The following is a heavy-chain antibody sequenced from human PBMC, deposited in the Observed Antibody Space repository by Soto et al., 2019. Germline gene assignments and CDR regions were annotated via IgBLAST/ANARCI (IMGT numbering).Heavy chain of an antibody. CDR2: ISWNSGSI. D-gene: IGHD3-16*02. CDR3: AKEMITFGGVIASDAFDI. Sequence: GGSLRLSCAASGFTFDDYAMHWVRQAPGKGLEWVSGISWNSGSIGYADSVKGRFTISKDNAKNSLYLQMNSLRAEDTALYYCAKEMITFGGVIASDAFDIWGQGTMVTVSS. V-gene: IGHV3-9*01. J-gene: IGHJ3*02. CDR1: GFTFDDYA.